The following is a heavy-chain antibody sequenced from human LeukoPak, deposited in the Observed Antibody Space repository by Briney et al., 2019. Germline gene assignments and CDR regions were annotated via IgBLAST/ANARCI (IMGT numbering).Heavy chain of an antibody. J-gene: IGHJ6*02. CDR2: ISAYNGNT. D-gene: IGHD4-17*01. CDR3: ARGPVMTTVTTHAMTQPHYYYYGMDV. V-gene: IGHV1-18*01. CDR1: GYTFTSYG. Sequence: ASVKVSCKASGYTFTSYGISWVRQAPGQGLEWMGWISAYNGNTNYAQKLQGRVTMTTDTSTSTAYMELRSLRSDDTAVYYCARGPVMTTVTTHAMTQPHYYYYGMDVWGQGTTVTASS.